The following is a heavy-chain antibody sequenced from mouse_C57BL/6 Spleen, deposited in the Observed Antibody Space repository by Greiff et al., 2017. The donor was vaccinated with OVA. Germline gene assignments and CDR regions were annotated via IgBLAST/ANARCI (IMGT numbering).Heavy chain of an antibody. Sequence: VQLQQSGTELVKPGASVKLSCKASGYTFTSYWMHWVKQRPGQGLEWIGNINPSNGGTNYNEKFKSKATLTVDKSSSPAYMQLSSLTSEDSAVDYCARGGGTGSMDYWGQGTSVTVSS. V-gene: IGHV1-53*01. CDR2: INPSNGGT. D-gene: IGHD4-1*01. CDR1: GYTFTSYW. CDR3: ARGGGTGSMDY. J-gene: IGHJ4*01.